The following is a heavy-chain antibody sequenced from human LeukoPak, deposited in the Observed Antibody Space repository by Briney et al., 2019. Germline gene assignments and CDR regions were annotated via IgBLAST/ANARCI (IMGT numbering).Heavy chain of an antibody. CDR1: GGSFSGYY. J-gene: IGHJ4*02. Sequence: PSETLSLTCAVYGGSFSGYYWSWIRQPPGKGLEWIGEINHSGSTNYNPSLKSRVTISVDTSKNQFSLKLSSVTAADTAVYYCARHRGSGFDYWGQGTLVTVSS. CDR2: INHSGST. V-gene: IGHV4-34*01. CDR3: ARHRGSGFDY.